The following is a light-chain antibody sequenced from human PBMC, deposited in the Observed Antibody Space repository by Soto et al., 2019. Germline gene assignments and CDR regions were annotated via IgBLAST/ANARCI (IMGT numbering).Light chain of an antibody. Sequence: EIVLTQSPGTLSLSPGERATLSCRASQSVSSSSYLAWYQQKPGQAPRLLIYGASSRATGIPDRFSGSGSATDFHLTMSRLEPEDFAVYYCRQYGSSPSYTFGQGTKLEIK. J-gene: IGKJ2*01. CDR3: RQYGSSPSYT. V-gene: IGKV3-20*01. CDR2: GAS. CDR1: QSVSSSSY.